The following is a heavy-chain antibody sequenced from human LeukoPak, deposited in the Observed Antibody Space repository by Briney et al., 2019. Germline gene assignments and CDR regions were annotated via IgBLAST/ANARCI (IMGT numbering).Heavy chain of an antibody. CDR2: ISYDASNK. CDR3: AREIDTAQDY. V-gene: IGHV3-30*19. CDR1: GFTFSSYG. D-gene: IGHD5-18*01. J-gene: IGHJ4*02. Sequence: SGRSLRLSCAASGFTFSSYGMHWVRQAPGKGLQWVAVISYDASNKYYADSVKGRFTISRDNSKNTLYLQMNSLRAEDTAVYYCAREIDTAQDYWGQGTLVTVSS.